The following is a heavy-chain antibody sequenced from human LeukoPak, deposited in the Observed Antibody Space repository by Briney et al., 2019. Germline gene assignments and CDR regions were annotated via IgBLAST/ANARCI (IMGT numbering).Heavy chain of an antibody. CDR3: AGERGQSSIWFDP. J-gene: IGHJ5*02. D-gene: IGHD3-10*01. Sequence: GASVKVSCKASGYTFTDYYIHWVRQAPGQGLEWMGRINPNSGGTNYAQKFQGRVTMTRDTSISTAYMELSRLRSDDTAVYYCAGERGQSSIWFDPWGQGTLVTVSS. CDR1: GYTFTDYY. V-gene: IGHV1-2*06. CDR2: INPNSGGT.